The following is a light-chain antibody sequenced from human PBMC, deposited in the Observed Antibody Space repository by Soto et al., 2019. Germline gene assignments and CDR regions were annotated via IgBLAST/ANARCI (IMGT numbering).Light chain of an antibody. J-gene: IGKJ4*01. CDR1: QSLLHSNGYNY. CDR3: MQALQTPLT. V-gene: IGKV2-28*01. Sequence: DIVMTQSPLSLPVTPGEPASISCRSSQSLLHSNGYNYLDWYLQKPGQSPQLLIYRGPNRASGVPDRFSGSGSGTDFTLKISRVEAEDVGVYYCMQALQTPLTFGGGTKVEIK. CDR2: RGP.